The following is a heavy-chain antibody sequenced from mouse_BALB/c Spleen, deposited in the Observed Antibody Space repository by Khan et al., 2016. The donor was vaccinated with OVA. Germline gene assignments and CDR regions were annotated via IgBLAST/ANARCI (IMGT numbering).Heavy chain of an antibody. D-gene: IGHD2-4*01. CDR2: INYSGNT. CDR1: GHSINSEYA. J-gene: IGHJ3*01. V-gene: IGHV3-2*02. CDR3: ARKDYYYYRLFTN. Sequence: EVKLLESGPGLVKPSHTLSLTCTVTGHSINSEYAWNLIRQFPGNKLEWMGYINYSGNTRFDPSLQSQTSITRDTSKNQFFLPLNSVTTEDTATSSGARKDYYYYRLFTNWGQGTLVTVSA.